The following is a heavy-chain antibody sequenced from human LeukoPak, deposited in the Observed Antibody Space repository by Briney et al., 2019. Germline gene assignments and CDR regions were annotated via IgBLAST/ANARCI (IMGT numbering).Heavy chain of an antibody. J-gene: IGHJ4*02. CDR1: GFTFINYW. D-gene: IGHD3-22*01. V-gene: IGHV3-74*01. CDR2: INSDGTIT. Sequence: PGASLRLSCADSGFTFINYWMHSVRQAPGKGLVWVSRINSDGTITSYADSVKGRVTISRDSAKNTLYLQMNSLRAEDTAVYYCARGTLGYHYDTSGYHDYWGQGTLVTVSS. CDR3: ARGTLGYHYDTSGYHDY.